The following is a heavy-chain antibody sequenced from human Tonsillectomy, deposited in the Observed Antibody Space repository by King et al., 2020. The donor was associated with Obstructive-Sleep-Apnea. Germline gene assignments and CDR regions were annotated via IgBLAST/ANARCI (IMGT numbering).Heavy chain of an antibody. CDR2: IKSRTDGGTT. Sequence: VQLVESGGGLVKPGGSLRLSCVVSGFTFSNAWLSWVRQAPWEGLEWVGRIKSRTDGGTTDYAAPVKGRFTISRDDSKNTLYLQMNSLKTEDTAVYYCTTRGFGELYYGMDVWGQGTTVTVSS. CDR1: GFTFSNAW. V-gene: IGHV3-15*01. D-gene: IGHD3-10*01. CDR3: TTRGFGELYYGMDV. J-gene: IGHJ6*02.